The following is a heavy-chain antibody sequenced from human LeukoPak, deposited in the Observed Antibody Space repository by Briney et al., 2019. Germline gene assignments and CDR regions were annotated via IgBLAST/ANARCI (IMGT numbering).Heavy chain of an antibody. D-gene: IGHD6-25*01. CDR2: IIPIFGKA. CDR3: ARAPERADYYYYYGMDV. Sequence: ASVTVSCKASGGTFSSYAISWVRQAPGQGLEWMGGIIPIFGKANYAQKFQGRVTITADESTSTAYMELSSLRSEDTAVYYCARAPERADYYYYYGMDVWGQGTTVTVSS. J-gene: IGHJ6*02. CDR1: GGTFSSYA. V-gene: IGHV1-69*13.